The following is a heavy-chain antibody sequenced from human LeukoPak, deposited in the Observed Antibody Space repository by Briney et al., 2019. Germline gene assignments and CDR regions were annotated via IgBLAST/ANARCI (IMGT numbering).Heavy chain of an antibody. CDR2: ISGSGGST. J-gene: IGHJ4*02. Sequence: PGGSLRLSCAASGFTFSSYAMSWVRQAPGKGLEGVSAISGSGGSTYYADSVKGRFTISRDNSKNTLYLQMNSLRAEDTAVYYCANLHYDILTGYIYYFDYWGQGTLVTVSS. D-gene: IGHD3-9*01. CDR3: ANLHYDILTGYIYYFDY. CDR1: GFTFSSYA. V-gene: IGHV3-23*01.